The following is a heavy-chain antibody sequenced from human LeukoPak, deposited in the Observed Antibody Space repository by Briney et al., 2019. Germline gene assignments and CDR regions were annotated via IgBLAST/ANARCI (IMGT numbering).Heavy chain of an antibody. CDR1: GGSFSGYY. J-gene: IGHJ4*02. Sequence: SETLSLTCAVYGGSFSGYYWSWIRQPPGNGLEWIGEINHSGSTNYNPSLKSRVTISVDTSKSQFSLKLSSVTAADTAVYYCARRRIKLWSHYFDYWGQGTLVTVSS. D-gene: IGHD5-18*01. CDR3: ARRRIKLWSHYFDY. V-gene: IGHV4-34*01. CDR2: INHSGST.